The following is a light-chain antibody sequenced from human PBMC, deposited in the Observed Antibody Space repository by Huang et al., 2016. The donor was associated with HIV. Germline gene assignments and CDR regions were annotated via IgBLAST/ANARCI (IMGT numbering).Light chain of an antibody. J-gene: IGKJ4*01. V-gene: IGKV2D-29*02. CDR1: QSLLHSDGETY. CDR3: MQRTQRPLT. CDR2: EVS. Sequence: DIVMTQTPLSLSVTPGQPASISCKSSQSLLHSDGETYLYWYLHKPGQSPQLLIYEVSNRFSGGPDRFSGSGAGTDFTLRISRVEAEDVGVYYCMQRTQRPLTFGGGTKVEIK.